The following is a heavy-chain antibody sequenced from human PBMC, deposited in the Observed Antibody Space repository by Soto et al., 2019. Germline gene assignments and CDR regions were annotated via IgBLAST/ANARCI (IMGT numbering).Heavy chain of an antibody. Sequence: PSETLSLTCNVSGGSITSDFWSWICQPRRKGLEWIGYVYYSGAAYYNPSLKPRVTISISTSKTHFSLRLASAAAACTGVYYCARDHGSYPNTWGQGILVTVSS. CDR2: VYYSGAA. D-gene: IGHD3-16*02. CDR1: GGSITSDF. CDR3: ARDHGSYPNT. J-gene: IGHJ1*01. V-gene: IGHV4-59*01.